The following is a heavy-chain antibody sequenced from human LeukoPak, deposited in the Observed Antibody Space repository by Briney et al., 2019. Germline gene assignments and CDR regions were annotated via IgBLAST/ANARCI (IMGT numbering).Heavy chain of an antibody. D-gene: IGHD5-18*01. Sequence: SETLSLTCTVSGGSISSGGYYWSWIRQHPGKGLEWIGYIYYSGGTYYNPSLKSRVTISVDTSKNQFSLKLSSVTAADTAVYYCARRSKGLSYGYAYFDYWGQGTLVTVSS. CDR2: IYYSGGT. V-gene: IGHV4-31*03. CDR3: ARRSKGLSYGYAYFDY. J-gene: IGHJ4*02. CDR1: GGSISSGGYY.